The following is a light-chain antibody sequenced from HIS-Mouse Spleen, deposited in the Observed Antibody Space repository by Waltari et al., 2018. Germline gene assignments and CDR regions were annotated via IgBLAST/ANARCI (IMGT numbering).Light chain of an antibody. J-gene: IGKJ1*01. CDR2: GAS. CDR1: KSVISN. Sequence: ILMTHPPSTLPLSPESRAPPSCSASKSVISNLAWYQQKPAQPPRPLLYGASTRATRIPARFSGSGAGTALTLTISSMQSEDFAVYYCQQYHNWPPWTFGQGTKVEIK. V-gene: IGKV3-15*01. CDR3: QQYHNWPPWT.